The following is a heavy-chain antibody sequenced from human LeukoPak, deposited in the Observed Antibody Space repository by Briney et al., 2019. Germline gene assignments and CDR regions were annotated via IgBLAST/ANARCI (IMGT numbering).Heavy chain of an antibody. Sequence: SVKVSCKASGDTFSSYAISWVRQAPGQGLEWMGGIIPIFGTPNYAQKFQGRVTITADESTSTAYMELSSLRSEDTAVYYCADHTGYDFWSGYYFSWGQGTLVTVSS. V-gene: IGHV1-69*01. CDR1: GDTFSSYA. CDR3: ADHTGYDFWSGYYFS. J-gene: IGHJ4*02. CDR2: IIPIFGTP. D-gene: IGHD3-3*01.